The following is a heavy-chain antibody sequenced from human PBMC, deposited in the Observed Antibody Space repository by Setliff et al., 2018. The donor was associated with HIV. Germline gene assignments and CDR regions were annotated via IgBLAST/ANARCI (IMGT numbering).Heavy chain of an antibody. Sequence: GASVKVSCKASGYTFTSSGITWVRQAPGQGLEWMGWIGTYNGDTNYAQKFQGRVTMTTDTSTSTAYMELRSLISDDTAVYYCAREGLWFGDRGYYMDVWVTVTAVTVSS. CDR3: AREGLWFGDRGYYMDV. D-gene: IGHD3-10*01. J-gene: IGHJ6*03. CDR1: GYTFTSSG. CDR2: IGTYNGDT. V-gene: IGHV1-18*01.